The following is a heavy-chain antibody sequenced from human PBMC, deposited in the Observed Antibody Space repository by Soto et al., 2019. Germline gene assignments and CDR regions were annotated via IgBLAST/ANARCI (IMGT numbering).Heavy chain of an antibody. J-gene: IGHJ4*02. V-gene: IGHV3-23*01. CDR2: ISGGGDTT. D-gene: IGHD3-10*01. Sequence: EVQLLESGGGLVQPGGSLRLSCAASGFTFNNYALTWVRQAPGKGLEWVSAISGGGDTTSYADSVKGRFTVSRDGSKNTLYLQMSSPRVEDTALYYCAKGRGGSGSLTPRVDFWGQGTLVTVSS. CDR1: GFTFNNYA. CDR3: AKGRGGSGSLTPRVDF.